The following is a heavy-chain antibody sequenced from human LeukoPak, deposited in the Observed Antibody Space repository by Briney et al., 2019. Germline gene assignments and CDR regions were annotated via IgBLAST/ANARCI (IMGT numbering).Heavy chain of an antibody. D-gene: IGHD1-26*01. Sequence: GGSLRLSCAASGFTFSSYWMHWVRQAPGKGLVWVSRINSDGSSTSYVDSVKGRFTISRDNAKNTLYLQMNSLRAEDTAVYYCARDPNPPGRGDAFDIWGQGTMVTVSS. V-gene: IGHV3-74*01. J-gene: IGHJ3*02. CDR3: ARDPNPPGRGDAFDI. CDR1: GFTFSSYW. CDR2: INSDGSST.